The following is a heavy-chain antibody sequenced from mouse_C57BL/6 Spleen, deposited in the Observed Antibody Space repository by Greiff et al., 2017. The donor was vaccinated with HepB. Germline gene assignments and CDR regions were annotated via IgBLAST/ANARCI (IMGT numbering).Heavy chain of an antibody. CDR2: ISSGSSTI. Sequence: EVKVVESGGGLVKPGGSLKLSCAASGFTFSDYGMHWVRQAPEKGLEWVAYISSGSSTIYYADTVKGRFTISRDNAKNTLFLQMTSRRSEDTAMYYCARNGYYGSSYVYYFDYWGQGTTLTVSS. J-gene: IGHJ2*01. CDR3: ARNGYYGSSYVYYFDY. V-gene: IGHV5-17*01. CDR1: GFTFSDYG. D-gene: IGHD1-1*01.